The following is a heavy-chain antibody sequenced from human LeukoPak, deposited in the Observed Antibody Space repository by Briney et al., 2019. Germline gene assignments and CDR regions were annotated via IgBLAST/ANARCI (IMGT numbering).Heavy chain of an antibody. CDR1: GFTFNRYG. CDR2: IWYDGSNQ. Sequence: PGRSLRLSCAASGFTFNRYGMHWVRQAPGKGLEWVAIIWYDGSNQHYADSVKGRFTISRDNSKNTVYLQMDSLRVEDTAVFYCARDRVGAPFDYWAKEPWSPSPQ. J-gene: IGHJ4*01. CDR3: ARDRVGAPFDY. D-gene: IGHD1-26*01. V-gene: IGHV3-33*01.